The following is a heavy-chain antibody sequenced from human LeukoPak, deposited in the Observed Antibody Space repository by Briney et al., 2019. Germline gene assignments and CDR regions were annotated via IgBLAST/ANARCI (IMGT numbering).Heavy chain of an antibody. J-gene: IGHJ4*02. D-gene: IGHD5-18*01. V-gene: IGHV1-18*01. CDR3: ARRGSVDTPMSNWEWRH. Sequence: VASVKVSCRASGYTFTTYGISWLRQAPGQGLEWMGWISTYNGDTNYAQKLQGRVTLTTDTSTSTVYMELRSLRSDDTAVYYCARRGSVDTPMSNWEWRHWGQGTLVTVSS. CDR2: ISTYNGDT. CDR1: GYTFTTYG.